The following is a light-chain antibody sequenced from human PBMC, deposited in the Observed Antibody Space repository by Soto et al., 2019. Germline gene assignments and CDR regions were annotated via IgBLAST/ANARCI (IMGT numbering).Light chain of an antibody. Sequence: DIHMTQSPSTLSASVGDRVTINCRASQSIGIWLAWYQQKPGKAPNLLIYKTSSLETGVPSRFSGSGSGTDLHLNISSRQPDDFATYYFQHYNDYTWTFVQGTKMEFK. CDR1: QSIGIW. CDR3: QHYNDYTWT. J-gene: IGKJ1*01. V-gene: IGKV1-5*03. CDR2: KTS.